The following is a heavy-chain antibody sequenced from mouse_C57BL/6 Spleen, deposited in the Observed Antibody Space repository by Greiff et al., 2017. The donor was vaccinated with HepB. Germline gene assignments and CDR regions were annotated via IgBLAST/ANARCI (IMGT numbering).Heavy chain of an antibody. D-gene: IGHD1-1*01. CDR1: GFNIKNTY. V-gene: IGHV14-3*01. J-gene: IGHJ1*03. Sequence: VQLQQSVAELVRPGASVKLSCTASGFNIKNTYMHWVKQRPEQGLEWIGRIDPANGNTKYAPKFQGKATITADTSSNTAYLQLSSLTSEDTAIYYCARNYYGSSYLGSFDVWGTGTTVTVSS. CDR3: ARNYYGSSYLGSFDV. CDR2: IDPANGNT.